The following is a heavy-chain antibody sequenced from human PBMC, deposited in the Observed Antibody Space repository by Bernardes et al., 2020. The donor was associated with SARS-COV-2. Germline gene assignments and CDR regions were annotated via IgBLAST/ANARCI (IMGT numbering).Heavy chain of an antibody. V-gene: IGHV4-59*01. J-gene: IGHJ6*02. Sequence: ETLSLTCTVSGGSISSYYWSWIRQPPGKGLEWIGYIYYSGSTNYNPSLKSRVTISVDTSKNQFSLKLSSVTAADTAVYYCARVPYYDFWSGYGVYGMDVWGQGTTVTVSS. D-gene: IGHD3-3*01. CDR3: ARVPYYDFWSGYGVYGMDV. CDR1: GGSISSYY. CDR2: IYYSGST.